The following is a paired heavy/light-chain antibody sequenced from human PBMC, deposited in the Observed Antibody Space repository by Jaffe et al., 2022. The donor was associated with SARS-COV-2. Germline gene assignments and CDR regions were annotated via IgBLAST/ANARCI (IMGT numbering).Heavy chain of an antibody. V-gene: IGHV3-7*03. CDR1: GFTFSTYW. CDR3: ARDSRGYDY. D-gene: IGHD6-19*01. CDR2: LKEDGREK. J-gene: IGHJ4*02. Sequence: VQLVESGGGLVQPGGSLRLSCAASGFTFSTYWMSWVRQAPGKGLEWVANLKEDGREKNYVDSVKGRFTISRDNAKNSLYLQMNSLRAEDTAVYFCARDSRGYDYWGQGTLVTVSS.
Light chain of an antibody. Sequence: QSVLTQPPSVSGAPGQRVTISCTGSRSNIGAGYDVHWYQHLPGTAPKLLIYANSNRPSGVPDRFSGSKSGTSASLAISGLQAEDETDYYCQSYDSSLSGKVFGTGTKVTVL. J-gene: IGLJ1*01. V-gene: IGLV1-40*01. CDR3: QSYDSSLSGKV. CDR2: ANS. CDR1: RSNIGAGYD.